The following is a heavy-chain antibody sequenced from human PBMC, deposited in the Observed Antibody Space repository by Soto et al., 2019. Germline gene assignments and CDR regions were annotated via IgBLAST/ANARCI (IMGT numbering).Heavy chain of an antibody. CDR3: AKALYSDSSTSFDP. J-gene: IGHJ5*02. V-gene: IGHV3-23*01. CDR2: ISSSGGDT. CDR1: AFNFSSYA. Sequence: GGSLRLSCAASAFNFSSYAMNWVRQAPGKGLEWVSAISSSGGDTYYADSVKGRFTISTDNSKNTLYVQMSSLGAEDTCAYSCAKALYSDSSTSFDPWGKGTPFSVSS. D-gene: IGHD6-13*01.